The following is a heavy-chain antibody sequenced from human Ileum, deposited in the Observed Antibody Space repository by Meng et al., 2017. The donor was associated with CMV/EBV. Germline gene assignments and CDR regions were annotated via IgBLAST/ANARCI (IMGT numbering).Heavy chain of an antibody. Sequence: GESLKISCLGSGFPFTNAWMSWIRQAPGKGLECVGRIITKADGGSTSYAAPVQGRFIISRDDSKNTLYLEMNSLKTEDKSVSYCTVWKYLVRGQGTLVTVSS. J-gene: IGHJ4*02. CDR2: IITKADGGST. V-gene: IGHV3-15*01. D-gene: IGHD1-7*01. CDR1: GFPFTNAW. CDR3: TVWKYLV.